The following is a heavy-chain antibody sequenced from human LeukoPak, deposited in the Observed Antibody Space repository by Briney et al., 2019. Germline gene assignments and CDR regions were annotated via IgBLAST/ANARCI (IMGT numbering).Heavy chain of an antibody. CDR2: IRYDGNVK. J-gene: IGHJ4*02. D-gene: IGHD6-13*01. V-gene: IGHV3-30*02. CDR1: GFTFSNYW. CDR3: AKGGSSSWDYFDY. Sequence: GGSLRLSCAASGFTFSNYWMHWVRQAPGKGLEWVAFIRYDGNVKHYADSVKGRLTISRDNSKNTLFLQMNSLRGEDTAVYYCAKGGSSSWDYFDYWGQGTPVTVSS.